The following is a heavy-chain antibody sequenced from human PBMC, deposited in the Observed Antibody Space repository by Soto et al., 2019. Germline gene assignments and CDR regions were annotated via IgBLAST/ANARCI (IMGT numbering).Heavy chain of an antibody. J-gene: IGHJ4*02. V-gene: IGHV1-46*03. CDR1: GYTFTSYY. CDR2: INPSGGST. CDR3: ARNYYGSGSYLSPFDY. Sequence: ASVKVSCKASGYTFTSYYMHWVRQAPGQGLEWMGIINPSGGSTSYAQKFQGRVTMTRDTSTSTVYMELSSLRSEDTAVYYCARNYYGSGSYLSPFDYWGQGTLVTVSS. D-gene: IGHD3-10*01.